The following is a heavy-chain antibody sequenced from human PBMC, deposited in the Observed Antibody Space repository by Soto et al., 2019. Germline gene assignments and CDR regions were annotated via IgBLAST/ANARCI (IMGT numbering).Heavy chain of an antibody. CDR1: GFTFSSYG. CDR3: ANLSPLDLYGPIDY. J-gene: IGHJ4*02. CDR2: ISYDGSNK. D-gene: IGHD3-16*01. V-gene: IGHV3-30*18. Sequence: PGGSLRLSCAASGFTFSSYGMHWVRQAPGKGLEWVAVISYDGSNKYYADSVKGRFTISRDNSKNTLYLQMNSLRAEDTAVYYCANLSPLDLYGPIDYWGQGTQVTVSS.